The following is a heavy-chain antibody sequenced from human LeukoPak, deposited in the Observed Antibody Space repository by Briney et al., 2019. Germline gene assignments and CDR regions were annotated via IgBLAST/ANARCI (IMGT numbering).Heavy chain of an antibody. CDR2: IGTAGDT. D-gene: IGHD6-6*01. CDR1: GFTFSSYA. CDR3: ARAGVYSSYDY. Sequence: PGGSLRLSCAASGFTFSSYAMHWVRQATGKGLEWVSAIGTAGDTYYPGSVKGRFTISRENAKNSLYLQMNSLRAEDTAVYYCARAGVYSSYDYWGQGTLVTVSS. V-gene: IGHV3-13*01. J-gene: IGHJ4*02.